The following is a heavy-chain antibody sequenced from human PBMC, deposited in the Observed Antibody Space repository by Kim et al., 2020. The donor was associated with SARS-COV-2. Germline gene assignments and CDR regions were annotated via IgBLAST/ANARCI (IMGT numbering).Heavy chain of an antibody. CDR2: IYYSGST. D-gene: IGHD3-22*01. J-gene: IGHJ3*02. Sequence: SETLSLTCTVSGGSVSSGNYYWSWIRQPPGKGLEWIGYIYYSGSTNYNPSLKSRVTMSVDTSKNQFSLKLSSVTAADTAVYYCARKTYYYDSSGYYLHDAFDMWGQGTMVTVSS. CDR3: ARKTYYYDSSGYYLHDAFDM. CDR1: GGSVSSGNYY. V-gene: IGHV4-61*01.